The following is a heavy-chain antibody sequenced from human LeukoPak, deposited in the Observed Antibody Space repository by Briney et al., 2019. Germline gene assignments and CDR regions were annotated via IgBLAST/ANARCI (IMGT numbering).Heavy chain of an antibody. CDR1: GYSFTSYW. CDR2: IYPGDSDT. CDR3: ARSDYCSGGSCSPSNWFDP. J-gene: IGHJ5*02. D-gene: IGHD2-15*01. Sequence: PGESLKISCKGPGYSFTSYWIGWVRQMPGKGLEWMGIIYPGDSDTRYSPFFQGQVTISADKSISTAYLQWSSLKASDTAMYYCARSDYCSGGSCSPSNWFDPWGQGTLVTVSS. V-gene: IGHV5-51*03.